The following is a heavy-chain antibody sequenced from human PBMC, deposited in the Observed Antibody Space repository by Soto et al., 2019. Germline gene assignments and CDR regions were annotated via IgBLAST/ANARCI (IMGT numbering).Heavy chain of an antibody. J-gene: IGHJ4*02. CDR2: ISYDGSNK. V-gene: IGHV3-30-3*01. CDR3: AREELSYYDFCGPFDY. CDR1: GFTFSSYA. D-gene: IGHD3-3*01. Sequence: GGSLRLSCAASGFTFSSYAMHWVRQAPGKGLEWVAVISYDGSNKYYADSVKGRFTISRDNSKNTLYLQMNSLRAEDTAVYYCAREELSYYDFCGPFDYWGQGTLVTVSS.